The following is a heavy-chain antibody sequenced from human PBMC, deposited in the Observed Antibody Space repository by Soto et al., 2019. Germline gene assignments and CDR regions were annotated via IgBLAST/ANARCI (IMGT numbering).Heavy chain of an antibody. V-gene: IGHV3-21*01. CDR3: AKSAQRTVAGFYYYYYGMDV. J-gene: IGHJ6*02. Sequence: GGSLRLSCAASGFTFTRDSMNWVRQAPGKGLEWVSSISSTTHDIYYADSMRGRFTISRANSKNTLYLQMNSLRAEDTAVYYCAKSAQRTVAGFYYYYYGMDVWGQGTTVTVSS. D-gene: IGHD6-19*01. CDR2: ISSTTHDI. CDR1: GFTFTRDS.